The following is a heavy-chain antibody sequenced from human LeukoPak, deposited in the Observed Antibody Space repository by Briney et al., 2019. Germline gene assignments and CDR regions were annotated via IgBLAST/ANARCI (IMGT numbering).Heavy chain of an antibody. CDR2: IIPIFGTA. J-gene: IGHJ4*02. CDR3: ASSLGYCGGDCYFDY. CDR1: GGTFSSYA. V-gene: IGHV1-69*05. Sequence: SVKVSCKASGGTFSSYAISWVRQAPGQGLEWMGGIIPIFGTANYAQKFQGRVTITTDESTSTAYMELSSLRSEDTAVYYCASSLGYCGGDCYFDYWGQGTLVTVSS. D-gene: IGHD2-21*01.